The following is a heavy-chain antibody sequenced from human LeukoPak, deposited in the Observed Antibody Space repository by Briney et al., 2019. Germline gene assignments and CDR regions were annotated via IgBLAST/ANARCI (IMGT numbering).Heavy chain of an antibody. CDR1: GFTVSNYG. CDR3: AKYYYDISGPQYSLYDY. Sequence: GGCLRLSCAASGFTVSNYGMGWVRQAPGKGLEWVSAMSGSDFTTYHADSLKGRFTISRDTSKNTLYLQMNSLRAEDTAVYYCAKYYYDISGPQYSLYDYWGQGTLVTVSS. CDR2: MSGSDFTT. D-gene: IGHD3-22*01. J-gene: IGHJ4*02. V-gene: IGHV3-23*01.